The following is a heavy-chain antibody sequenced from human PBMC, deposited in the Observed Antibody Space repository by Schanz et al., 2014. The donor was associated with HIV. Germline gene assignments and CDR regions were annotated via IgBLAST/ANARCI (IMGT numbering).Heavy chain of an antibody. CDR3: ARGSVTDFLDY. CDR2: ISSSSSYI. J-gene: IGHJ4*02. CDR1: RLTFSGYS. V-gene: IGHV3-21*01. D-gene: IGHD3-10*01. Sequence: EVQLVESGGGLVKPGGSLRLSCAGSRLTFSGYSMNWVRQAPGKGLEWVSSISSSSSYIFYADSVKGRFTISRDNANNSLYLQMNSLRAEDTAVYFCARGSVTDFLDYWGQGTLVTVSS.